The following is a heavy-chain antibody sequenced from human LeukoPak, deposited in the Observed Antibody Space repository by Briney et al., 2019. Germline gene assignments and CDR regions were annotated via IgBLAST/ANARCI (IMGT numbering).Heavy chain of an antibody. D-gene: IGHD3-10*01. CDR2: MNPNSGNT. J-gene: IGHJ4*02. V-gene: IGHV1-8*01. CDR1: GYTFTSYD. Sequence: ASVKVSCKASGYTFTSYDINWVRQATGRRLEWMGWMNPNSGNTGYAQKFQGRVTMTRNTSITTAYMELSSLRSEDTAVYYCARPGDVYYYGSGSYYLWGQGTLVTVSS. CDR3: ARPGDVYYYGSGSYYL.